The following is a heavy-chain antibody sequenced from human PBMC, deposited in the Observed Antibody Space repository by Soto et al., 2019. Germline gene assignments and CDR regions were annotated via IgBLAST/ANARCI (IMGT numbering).Heavy chain of an antibody. CDR1: GFTFSNCA. CDR2: VSGGGGRR. D-gene: IGHD2-15*01. Sequence: GGSLRLSCAASGFTFSNCAMSWVRQAPGKGLEWVSSVSGGGGRRYYADSVKGWFTISRDNSKSTLYLQMKSLRAEDTGIYYCTRPKGAAYSAFDTWGQGTKVTVSS. V-gene: IGHV3-23*01. CDR3: TRPKGAAYSAFDT. J-gene: IGHJ3*02.